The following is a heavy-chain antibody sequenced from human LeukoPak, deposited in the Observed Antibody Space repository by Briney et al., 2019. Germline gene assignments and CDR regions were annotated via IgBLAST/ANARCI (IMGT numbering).Heavy chain of an antibody. J-gene: IGHJ4*02. CDR3: ARDARLIDY. Sequence: SETLSLTCAVYGGSFSGYYWSWIRKPPGKGLEWIGEINHSGSTNYNPSLKSRVTISVDTSKNQFSLKLSSVTAADTAVYYCARDARLIDYWGQGTLVTVSS. CDR2: INHSGST. CDR1: GGSFSGYY. V-gene: IGHV4-34*01. D-gene: IGHD4/OR15-4a*01.